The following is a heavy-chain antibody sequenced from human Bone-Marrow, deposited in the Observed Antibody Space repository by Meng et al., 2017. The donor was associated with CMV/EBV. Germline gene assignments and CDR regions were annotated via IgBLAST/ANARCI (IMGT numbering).Heavy chain of an antibody. CDR1: GGTFSSYA. J-gene: IGHJ4*02. CDR2: IIPILGIA. D-gene: IGHD2-2*01. Sequence: SVKVSCKASGGTFSSYAISWVRQAPGQGLEWMGGIIPILGIANYAQKFQGRVTITADKSTSTAYMELSSLRSEDTAVYYCATLNQGGYELYYWGQGTLVTFAS. CDR3: ATLNQGGYELYY. V-gene: IGHV1-69*10.